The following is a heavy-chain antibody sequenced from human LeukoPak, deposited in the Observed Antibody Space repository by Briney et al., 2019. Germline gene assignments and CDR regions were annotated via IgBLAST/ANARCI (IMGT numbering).Heavy chain of an antibody. CDR1: GFTFSSYA. J-gene: IGHJ4*02. D-gene: IGHD2-2*01. CDR3: ARGYCSSTDCHLARHFEY. Sequence: GGSLRLSCAASGFTFSSYAMSWVRQAPGKGLEWVSAISGSGSGGSTYYADSVKGRFTISRDNSKDTLYLQMNSLREEDTAVYYCARGYCSSTDCHLARHFEYWGQGTLVTVSS. CDR2: ISGSGSGGST. V-gene: IGHV3-23*01.